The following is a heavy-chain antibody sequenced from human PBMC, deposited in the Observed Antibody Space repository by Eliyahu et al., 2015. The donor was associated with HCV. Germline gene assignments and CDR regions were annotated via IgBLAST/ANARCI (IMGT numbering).Heavy chain of an antibody. CDR3: ARVYRGVDFWSGYQSGQGFGP. J-gene: IGHJ5*02. D-gene: IGHD3-3*01. CDR1: GGSISSGGYY. Sequence: QVQLQESGPGLVKPSQTLSLTCTVSGGSISSGGYYWSWIRQHPGKGLEWIGYIYYSGSTYYNPSLKSRVTISVDTSKNQFSLKLSSVTAADTAVYYCARVYRGVDFWSGYQSGQGFGPWGQGTLVTVSS. CDR2: IYYSGST. V-gene: IGHV4-31*03.